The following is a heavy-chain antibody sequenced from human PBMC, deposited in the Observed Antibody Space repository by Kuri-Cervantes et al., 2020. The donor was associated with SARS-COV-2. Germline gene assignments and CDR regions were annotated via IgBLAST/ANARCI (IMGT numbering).Heavy chain of an antibody. J-gene: IGHJ6*02. CDR1: GGTFSSYA. V-gene: IGHV1-46*01. D-gene: IGHD2-2*01. CDR2: INPSGGST. CDR3: ARGMRCSSTSCYLNYYYYGMDV. Sequence: ASVKVSCKASGGTFSSYAISWVRQAPGQGLEWMGIINPSGGSTSYAQKFQGRVTMTRDTSTSTVYMELSSLRSEDTAVYYCARGMRCSSTSCYLNYYYYGMDVWGQGTTVTVSS.